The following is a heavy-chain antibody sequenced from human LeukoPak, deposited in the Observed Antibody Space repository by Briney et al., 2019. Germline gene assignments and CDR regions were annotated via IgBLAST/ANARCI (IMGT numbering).Heavy chain of an antibody. J-gene: IGHJ4*02. V-gene: IGHV3-30-3*01. CDR1: GFTFSSYA. Sequence: GRSLRLSCAASGFTFSSYAMHWVRQAPGKGLEWVAVISYDGSNKYYADSVKGRFTISRDNSKNTLYLQMNSLRAEDTAVYYCARQAHYGSGSYYDGFDYWGQGTLVTVSS. CDR2: ISYDGSNK. CDR3: ARQAHYGSGSYYDGFDY. D-gene: IGHD3-10*01.